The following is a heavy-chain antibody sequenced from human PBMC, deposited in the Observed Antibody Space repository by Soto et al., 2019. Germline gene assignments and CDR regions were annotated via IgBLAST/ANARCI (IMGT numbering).Heavy chain of an antibody. CDR3: AHAYGGTSWPNDAFDV. D-gene: IGHD2-21*01. Sequence: QITLKESGPTLVKPTQTLTLTCTFSGFSLTADGVGLGWIRQPPGKALEWLALIYWDDDQRYSPSLKTRLTLTKDTSKNQVVLTMTSMDPVDTGTYYCAHAYGGTSWPNDAFDVWGQGTVVTVSS. CDR2: IYWDDDQ. J-gene: IGHJ3*01. CDR1: GFSLTADGVG. V-gene: IGHV2-5*02.